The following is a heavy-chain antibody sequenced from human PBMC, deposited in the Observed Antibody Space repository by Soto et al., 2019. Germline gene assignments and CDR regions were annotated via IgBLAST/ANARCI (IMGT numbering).Heavy chain of an antibody. D-gene: IGHD1-26*01. CDR1: GGTFSSYS. Sequence: QVQLVQPGAEVKKPGSSVKVSCKASGGTFSSYSINWVRQAPGQGLEWMGEIIPIFGTANYAQKFQGRVTITADESTSTAYMELSSLRSEDTAVYYCARDGGRHSGGIDYWGQGILVTVSS. CDR3: ARDGGRHSGGIDY. CDR2: IIPIFGTA. V-gene: IGHV1-69*01. J-gene: IGHJ4*02.